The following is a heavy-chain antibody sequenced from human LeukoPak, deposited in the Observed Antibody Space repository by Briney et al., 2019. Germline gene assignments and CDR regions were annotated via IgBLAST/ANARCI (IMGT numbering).Heavy chain of an antibody. Sequence: ASVKVSFKASGGTFSSYAISWVRQAPGQGLEWMGGIIPIFGTANYAQKFQGRVTITADESTSTAYMELSSLRSEDTAVYYCARDGSPYGVVILNWFDPWGQGTLVTVSS. V-gene: IGHV1-69*13. CDR3: ARDGSPYGVVILNWFDP. CDR2: IIPIFGTA. CDR1: GGTFSSYA. J-gene: IGHJ5*02. D-gene: IGHD3-3*01.